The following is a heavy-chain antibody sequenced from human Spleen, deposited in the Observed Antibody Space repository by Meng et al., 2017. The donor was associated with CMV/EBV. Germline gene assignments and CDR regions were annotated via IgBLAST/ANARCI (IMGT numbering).Heavy chain of an antibody. CDR3: ARVQGAGNIGFDP. CDR2: INDRGST. CDR1: GGSFGDYY. V-gene: IGHV4-34*01. J-gene: IGHJ5*02. D-gene: IGHD6-13*01. Sequence: GSLRLSCAVYGGSFGDYYWNWIRQPPGKGLEWIGEINDRGSTNYNPSLQSRVTISVDTSKNQFSLELSSVTAADTAVYYCARVQGAGNIGFDPWGQGTLVTVSS.